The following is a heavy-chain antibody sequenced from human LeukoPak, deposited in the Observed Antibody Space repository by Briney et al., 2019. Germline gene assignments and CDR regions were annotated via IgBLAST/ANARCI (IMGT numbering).Heavy chain of an antibody. CDR3: ARHLAVAGRDYMDV. CDR1: GGSISTTSYF. CDR2: IYYSGTT. J-gene: IGHJ6*03. D-gene: IGHD6-19*01. V-gene: IGHV4-39*01. Sequence: SETLSLTCTVSGGSISTTSYFWAWIRQPPGEGLEWIGSIYYSGTTYYNSSLKSRVTISVDTSKNQFSLKLSSVTAADTAVYYCARHLAVAGRDYMDVWGKGTTVTISS.